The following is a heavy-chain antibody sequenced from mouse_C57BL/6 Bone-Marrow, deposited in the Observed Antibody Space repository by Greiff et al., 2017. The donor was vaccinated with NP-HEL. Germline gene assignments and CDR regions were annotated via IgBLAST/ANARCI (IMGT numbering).Heavy chain of an antibody. CDR1: GFTFSDSY. D-gene: IGHD1-1*01. V-gene: IGHV5-12*01. J-gene: IGHJ2*01. CDR2: ISHGGGST. Sequence: EVQGVESGGGLVQPGGSLKLSCAASGFTFSDSYMYWVRQTPETRLEWVAYISHGGGSTYYPDTVKGRFTISRDNAKNTLYRQMSRLKPEDTAMYYCARQGGTTVAFDYWGQGTTLTVSS. CDR3: ARQGGTTVAFDY.